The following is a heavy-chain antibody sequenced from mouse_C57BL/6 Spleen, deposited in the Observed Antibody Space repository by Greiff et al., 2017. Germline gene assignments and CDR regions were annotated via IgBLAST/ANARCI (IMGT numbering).Heavy chain of an antibody. D-gene: IGHD1-1*01. CDR2: IYPGSGNT. Sequence: QVQLQQSGPELVKPGASVKISCKASGYSFTSYYIHWVKQRPGQGLEWIGWIYPGSGNTKYNEKFKGKATLTADTSSSTAYMQLSSLTSEDSAVYYCARSIPLLRSLYFDYWGQGTTLTVSS. V-gene: IGHV1-66*01. CDR3: ARSIPLLRSLYFDY. J-gene: IGHJ2*01. CDR1: GYSFTSYY.